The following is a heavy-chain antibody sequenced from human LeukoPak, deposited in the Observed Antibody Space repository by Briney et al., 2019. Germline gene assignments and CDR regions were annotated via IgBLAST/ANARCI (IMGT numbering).Heavy chain of an antibody. Sequence: ASVKVSCKASGYTFTSYGISWVRQAPAQGLEWVGWISAYNRDTNYAQKVQGRVTMTTDTSTTTAYMELKNLRSDDTAVYYCARDTSGGPYFDYWGQGTLVTVSS. V-gene: IGHV1-18*01. CDR1: GYTFTSYG. CDR3: ARDTSGGPYFDY. J-gene: IGHJ4*02. CDR2: ISAYNRDT. D-gene: IGHD4-23*01.